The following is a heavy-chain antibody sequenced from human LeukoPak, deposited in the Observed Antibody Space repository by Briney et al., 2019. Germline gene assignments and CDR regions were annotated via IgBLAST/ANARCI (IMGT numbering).Heavy chain of an antibody. CDR3: TTYGSGSYGPDY. CDR1: GFTFSSYE. Sequence: GGSLRLSCAASGFTFSSYEMNWVRQAPGKGLEWVSYISSSGSTIYYADSVKGRFTISRDNAKNSLYLQMNSLKTEDTAVYYCTTYGSGSYGPDYWGQGTLVTVSS. J-gene: IGHJ4*02. CDR2: ISSSGSTI. V-gene: IGHV3-48*03. D-gene: IGHD3-10*01.